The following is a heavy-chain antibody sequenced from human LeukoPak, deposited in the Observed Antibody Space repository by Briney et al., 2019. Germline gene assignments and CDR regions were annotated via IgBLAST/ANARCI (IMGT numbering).Heavy chain of an antibody. J-gene: IGHJ4*02. V-gene: IGHV1-18*01. D-gene: IGHD5-18*01. CDR3: ARGFFGAAMGSFDY. CDR1: GYTFTNYG. CDR2: ISGYNGNT. Sequence: ASVKVSCKASGYTFTNYGISWVRQAPGQGPEWMGWISGYNGNTNYAQKLQGRVTMTTDTSTSTAYMELRSLRSDDTAVYYCARGFFGAAMGSFDYWGQGTLVTVSS.